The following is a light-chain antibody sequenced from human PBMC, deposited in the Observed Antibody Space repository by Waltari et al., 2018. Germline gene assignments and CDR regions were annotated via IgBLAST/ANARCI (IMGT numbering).Light chain of an antibody. CDR2: RAS. J-gene: IGKJ2*01. Sequence: DIQMTQSPSTLSASVGDRVTITCRASQSITNWLAWYQQRPGQAPKLLIFRASLLERGVPSRFSDSGHGTEFTLTISGLQPDDFGTYYCQQYDSYEYTFGQGTYLDIK. CDR1: QSITNW. CDR3: QQYDSYEYT. V-gene: IGKV1-5*03.